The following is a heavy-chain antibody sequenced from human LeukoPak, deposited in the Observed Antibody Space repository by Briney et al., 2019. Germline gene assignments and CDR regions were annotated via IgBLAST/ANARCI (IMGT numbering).Heavy chain of an antibody. CDR2: IKSKADGGTT. CDR1: GFTFISAW. CDR3: TTGYSSAWHDGY. J-gene: IGHJ4*02. D-gene: IGHD6-25*01. Sequence: GGSLRLSCAASGFTFISAWMHWVRQAPGKGLEWVGRIKSKADGGTTDYAAPVKGRFSISRDDSKNTLYLQMNSLGTDDTALYYCTTGYSSAWHDGYWGQETLVTVSP. V-gene: IGHV3-15*01.